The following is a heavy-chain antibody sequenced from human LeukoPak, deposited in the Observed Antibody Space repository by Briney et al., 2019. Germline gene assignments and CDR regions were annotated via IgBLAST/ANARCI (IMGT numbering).Heavy chain of an antibody. V-gene: IGHV3-7*01. CDR1: GFSLSRYW. D-gene: IGHD3-22*01. J-gene: IGHJ3*02. Sequence: GGSLRLSCAAAGFSLSRYWMSWVRQAKGKGLEWVANIKQDGSEKYYVDSVKGRFTISRDNAKNSLYLQMNSLRAEDTAVYYCARAPVVVITTDAFDIWGQGTMVTVSS. CDR3: ARAPVVVITTDAFDI. CDR2: IKQDGSEK.